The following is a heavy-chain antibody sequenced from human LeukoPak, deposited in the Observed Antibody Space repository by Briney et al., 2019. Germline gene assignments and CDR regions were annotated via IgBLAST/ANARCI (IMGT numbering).Heavy chain of an antibody. Sequence: PGESLRLSCAASGFTFSSYWMSWVRQAPGKGLEWVANIKQDGSEKYYVDSVKGRFTISRDNAKNSLYLQMNSLRAEDTAVYYCARQSGYSYGWRDFDYWGQGTLVTVSS. D-gene: IGHD5-18*01. J-gene: IGHJ4*02. CDR3: ARQSGYSYGWRDFDY. CDR2: IKQDGSEK. CDR1: GFTFSSYW. V-gene: IGHV3-7*01.